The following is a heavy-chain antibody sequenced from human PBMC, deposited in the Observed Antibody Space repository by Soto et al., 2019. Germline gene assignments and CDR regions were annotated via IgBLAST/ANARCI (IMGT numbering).Heavy chain of an antibody. CDR2: IYYSGST. J-gene: IGHJ6*02. V-gene: IGHV4-30-4*01. CDR3: ASRLRFFGMDV. Sequence: LCGGSISSGDYYWSWIRQPPGKGLEWIGYIYYSGSTYYNPSLKSRVTISVDTSKNQFSLKLSSVTAADTAVYYCASRLRFFGMDVWGQGTTVTVSS. D-gene: IGHD3-3*01. CDR1: GGSISSGDYY.